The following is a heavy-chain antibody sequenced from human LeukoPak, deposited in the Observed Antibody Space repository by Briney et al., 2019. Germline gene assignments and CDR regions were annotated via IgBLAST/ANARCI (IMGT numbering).Heavy chain of an antibody. CDR3: ASVVGATPSDY. V-gene: IGHV1-69*04. D-gene: IGHD1-26*01. Sequence: ASVKVSCKASGYTFTSYGISWVRQAPGQGLEWMGRIIPILGIANYAQKFQGRVTITADKSTSTAYMELSSLRSEDTAVYYCASVVGATPSDYWGQGTLVTVSS. J-gene: IGHJ4*02. CDR1: GYTFTSYG. CDR2: IIPILGIA.